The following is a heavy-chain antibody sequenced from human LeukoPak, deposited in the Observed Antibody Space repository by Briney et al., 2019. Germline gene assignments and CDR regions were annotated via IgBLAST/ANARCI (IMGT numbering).Heavy chain of an antibody. CDR3: LRVERDSQYGFFDY. D-gene: IGHD1-1*01. CDR1: GFTFNSYW. J-gene: IGHJ4*02. Sequence: GGSLRLSCVTSGFTFNSYWMTWVRQPPGKGLEWVANIKQDGSEKYYVDSVKGRFTISRDNAKNSLYLQMDSLRAADTAVYSCLRVERDSQYGFFDYWGQGTLVTVSS. V-gene: IGHV3-7*01. CDR2: IKQDGSEK.